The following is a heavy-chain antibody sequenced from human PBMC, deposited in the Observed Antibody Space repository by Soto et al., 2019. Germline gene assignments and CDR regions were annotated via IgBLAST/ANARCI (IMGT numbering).Heavy chain of an antibody. V-gene: IGHV1-3*01. J-gene: IGHJ4*02. Sequence: QVQLVQSGAEVKKPGASVKVSCKASGYTFTSYAMHWVRQAPGQRLEWMGCINAGNGNTKYSQKFQGRVTITRDTSASTAYMELSSLRSEDTAVYYCARGLRYFDWSLDYWGQGTLVTVSS. CDR2: INAGNGNT. D-gene: IGHD3-9*01. CDR3: ARGLRYFDWSLDY. CDR1: GYTFTSYA.